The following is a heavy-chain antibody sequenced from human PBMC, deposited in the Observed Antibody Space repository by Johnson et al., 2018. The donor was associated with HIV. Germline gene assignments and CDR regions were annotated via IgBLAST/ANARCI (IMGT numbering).Heavy chain of an antibody. Sequence: VQLVESGGGLVQPGGSLRLSCAASGFTFSSYDMHWVRQATGKGLEWVSAIGTAGDTYYPGSVQGRFTISSDNAHNSLYLQRNSLRAEATALYYCAKDTTSDLGGNYYASSSDAYDIWGQGTMVTVSS. CDR2: IGTAGDT. CDR1: GFTFSSYD. D-gene: IGHD1-26*01. J-gene: IGHJ3*02. CDR3: AKDTTSDLGGNYYASSSDAYDI. V-gene: IGHV3-13*01.